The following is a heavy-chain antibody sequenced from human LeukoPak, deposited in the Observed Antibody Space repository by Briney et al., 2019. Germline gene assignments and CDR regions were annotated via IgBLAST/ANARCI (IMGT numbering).Heavy chain of an antibody. CDR2: GTT. D-gene: IGHD3-10*01. CDR3: ARTGGYMVRGVQNWFDP. V-gene: IGHV4-39*01. CDR1: GDSISSNHYY. J-gene: IGHJ5*02. Sequence: PSETLSLTCTVSGDSISSNHYYWGWVRQPPGKGLEWIGSGTTYYNPSLKSRVTISVDTSKNQFSLKLSSVTAADTAVYYCARTGGYMVRGVQNWFDPGGQGTLVTVSS.